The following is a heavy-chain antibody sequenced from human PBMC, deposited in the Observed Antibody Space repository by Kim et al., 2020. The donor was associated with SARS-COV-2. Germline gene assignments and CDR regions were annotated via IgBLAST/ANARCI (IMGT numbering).Heavy chain of an antibody. CDR2: IYYSGST. Sequence: SETLSLTCTVSGGSISSGDYYWSWIRQPPGKGLEWIGYIYYSGSTYYNPSLKSRVTISVDTSKNQFSLKLSSVTAADTAVYYCARELGAMDAFDIWGQGTMVTVSS. V-gene: IGHV4-30-4*01. CDR1: GGSISSGDYY. D-gene: IGHD1-26*01. CDR3: ARELGAMDAFDI. J-gene: IGHJ3*02.